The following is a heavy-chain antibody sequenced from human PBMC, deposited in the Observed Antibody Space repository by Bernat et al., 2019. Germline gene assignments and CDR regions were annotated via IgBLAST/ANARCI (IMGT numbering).Heavy chain of an antibody. CDR1: GFTFSSYS. J-gene: IGHJ6*02. CDR3: GSLGAATDYYYGMDV. V-gene: IGHV3-21*01. CDR2: ISSSSSYI. D-gene: IGHD2-15*01. Sequence: EVQLVESGGGLVKPGGSLRLSCAASGFTFSSYSMNWVRQAPGKGLEWVSSISSSSSYIYYADSVKGRFTISRYNAKNSQYLQMNSLRAEDTAVYYCGSLGAATDYYYGMDVWGQGTTVTVSS.